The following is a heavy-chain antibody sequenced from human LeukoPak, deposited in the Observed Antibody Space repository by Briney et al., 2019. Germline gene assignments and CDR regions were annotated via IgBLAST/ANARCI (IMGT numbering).Heavy chain of an antibody. D-gene: IGHD6-19*01. V-gene: IGHV4-59*01. Sequence: SETLSLTCAVYGGSFSSYYWSWIRQPPGKGLEWIGNIYYSGSTNYNPSLKSRVTISVDMSKNQFSLKLSSVTAADTAVYYCARDSSGWYWFDPWGQGTLVTVSS. CDR3: ARDSSGWYWFDP. CDR2: IYYSGST. CDR1: GGSFSSYY. J-gene: IGHJ5*02.